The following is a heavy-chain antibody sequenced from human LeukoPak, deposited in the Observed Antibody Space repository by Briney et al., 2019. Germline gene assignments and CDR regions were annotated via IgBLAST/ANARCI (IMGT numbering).Heavy chain of an antibody. J-gene: IGHJ4*02. D-gene: IGHD3-10*01. CDR2: ISAYNGNT. Sequence: ASVKVSFKASGYTFTSYGISWVRQAPGQGLEWMGWISAYNGNTNYAQKLQGRVTMTTDTSTSTAYMELRSLRSDDTAVYYCARDISNYYGSGKGYWGQGTLVTVSS. V-gene: IGHV1-18*01. CDR3: ARDISNYYGSGKGY. CDR1: GYTFTSYG.